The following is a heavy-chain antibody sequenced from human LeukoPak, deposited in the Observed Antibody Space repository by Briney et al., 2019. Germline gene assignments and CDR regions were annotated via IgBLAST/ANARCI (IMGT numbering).Heavy chain of an antibody. CDR3: ARFGPYYDFWSGYFDC. Sequence: GGSLRLSCAASGFTFSSYSMNWVRQAPGKGLEWVSSISSSSSYIYYADSVKGRFTISRDNAKNSLYLQMNSLRAEDTAVYYCARFGPYYDFWSGYFDCWGQGTLVTVSS. CDR2: ISSSSSYI. V-gene: IGHV3-21*01. D-gene: IGHD3-3*01. J-gene: IGHJ5*01. CDR1: GFTFSSYS.